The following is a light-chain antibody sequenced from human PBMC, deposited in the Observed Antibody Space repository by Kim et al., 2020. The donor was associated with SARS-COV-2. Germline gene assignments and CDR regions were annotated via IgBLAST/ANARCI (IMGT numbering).Light chain of an antibody. CDR2: DAS. CDR3: QQSSKWPLT. Sequence: LSPGERAPLSCRASQSVGSSLAWYQQNPGQPPRPLIYDASNRATGIPARFSGSGSGTDFTLTISSLESEDFAVYYCQQSSKWPLTFGGGTKVDIK. CDR1: QSVGSS. J-gene: IGKJ4*01. V-gene: IGKV3-11*01.